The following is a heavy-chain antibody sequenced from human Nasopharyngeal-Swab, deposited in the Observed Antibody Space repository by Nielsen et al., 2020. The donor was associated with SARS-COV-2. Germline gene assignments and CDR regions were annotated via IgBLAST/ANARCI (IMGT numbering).Heavy chain of an antibody. J-gene: IGHJ4*02. CDR2: TRNKANSYTT. CDR3: ARGSTYYYDSTLSEIDY. Sequence: GGSLRLSCAASGFTFSDHYMDWVRQAPGKGLEWVGRTRNKANSYTTEYAASVKGRFTISRDDSKNSLYLQMNSLKTEDTAVYYCARGSTYYYDSTLSEIDYWGQGTLVTVSS. V-gene: IGHV3-72*01. CDR1: GFTFSDHY. D-gene: IGHD3-22*01.